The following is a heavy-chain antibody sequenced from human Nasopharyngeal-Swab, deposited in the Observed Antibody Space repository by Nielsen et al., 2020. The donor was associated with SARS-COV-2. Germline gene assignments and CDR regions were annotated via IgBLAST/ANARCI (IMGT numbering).Heavy chain of an antibody. CDR2: ISGSGGST. Sequence: GESLKISCAASGFTFSSYAMSWVRQAPGKGLEWVSVISGSGGSTYYADSVKGRFTISRDNSKNTLYLQMYSLRAEDTAVYYCARYDDYYDSSGYAYWGQGTLVTVSS. CDR3: ARYDDYYDSSGYAY. CDR1: GFTFSSYA. D-gene: IGHD3-22*01. J-gene: IGHJ4*02. V-gene: IGHV3-23*01.